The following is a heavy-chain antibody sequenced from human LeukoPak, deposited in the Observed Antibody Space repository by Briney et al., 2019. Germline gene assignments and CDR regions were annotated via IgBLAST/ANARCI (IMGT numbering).Heavy chain of an antibody. CDR2: ISGNAGST. D-gene: IGHD2-2*01. Sequence: PGGSLRLSCAASGFTFSNYAMRWVRQAPGKGLEWVSAISGNAGSTYYADSVKGRFTISRDNSKNTLYLQMNSLRAEDTAIYYCAKDIVVVPAAGAAFDIWGQGTMVTVSS. CDR1: GFTFSNYA. CDR3: AKDIVVVPAAGAAFDI. J-gene: IGHJ3*02. V-gene: IGHV3-23*01.